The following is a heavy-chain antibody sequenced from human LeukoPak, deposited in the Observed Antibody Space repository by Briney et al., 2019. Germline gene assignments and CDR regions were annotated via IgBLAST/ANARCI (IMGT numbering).Heavy chain of an antibody. CDR1: GDSVSSNSAA. V-gene: IGHV6-1*01. CDR3: ARDTSVPHRTNGVCYSFDP. CDR2: TYYRSKWYN. J-gene: IGHJ5*02. Sequence: SQTLSLTCAISGDSVSSNSAAWNWIRQSPSRGLEWLGRTYYRSKWYNDYAVSVKSRITINPDTSKNQFSLQLHSVTPDDPAVYYCARDTSVPHRTNGVCYSFDPWGQGTLVTVSS. D-gene: IGHD2-8*01.